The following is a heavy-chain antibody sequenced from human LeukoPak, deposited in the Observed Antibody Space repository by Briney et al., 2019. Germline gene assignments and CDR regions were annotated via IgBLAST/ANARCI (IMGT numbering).Heavy chain of an antibody. V-gene: IGHV6-1*01. Sequence: SQTLSLTCASSGDSVSSNSAAWNWIRQSPTRGLEWLGRTYCRSGWYNDYAVSVKSRIAISPDTSKNQFSLQLNSLTPEGTAVYFCARVNSWTEEPDTGFDYWGQGTLVTVSS. D-gene: IGHD1-14*01. J-gene: IGHJ4*02. CDR2: TYCRSGWYN. CDR1: GDSVSSNSAA. CDR3: ARVNSWTEEPDTGFDY.